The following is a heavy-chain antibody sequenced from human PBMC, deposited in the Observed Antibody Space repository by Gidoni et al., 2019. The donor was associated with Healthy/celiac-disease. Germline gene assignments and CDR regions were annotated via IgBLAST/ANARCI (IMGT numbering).Heavy chain of an antibody. V-gene: IGHV1-46*03. J-gene: IGHJ4*02. Sequence: QVQLVQSGAEVKKPGASVKVSCKASGYTFTSYYMHWVRQAPGQGLEWMGIINPSGGSTSYAQKFQGRVTMTRDTSTSTVYMELSSLRSEDTAVYYCAREDYCTNGVCYPDYWGQGTLVTVSS. CDR2: INPSGGST. D-gene: IGHD2-8*01. CDR1: GYTFTSYY. CDR3: AREDYCTNGVCYPDY.